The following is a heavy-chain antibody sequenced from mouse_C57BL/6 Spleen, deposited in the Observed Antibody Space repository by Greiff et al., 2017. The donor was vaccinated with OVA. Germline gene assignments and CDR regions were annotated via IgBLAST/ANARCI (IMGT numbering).Heavy chain of an antibody. Sequence: QVQLQQPGAELVKPGASVKLSCKASGYTFTSYWMHWVKQRPGQGLEWIGMIHPNSGSTNYNEKFKSKATLTVDKSSSTAYMQLSSLTSEDAAVYDCARHSNYYAMDYWGQGTSVTVSS. J-gene: IGHJ4*01. CDR3: ARHSNYYAMDY. CDR2: IHPNSGST. D-gene: IGHD2-5*01. V-gene: IGHV1-64*01. CDR1: GYTFTSYW.